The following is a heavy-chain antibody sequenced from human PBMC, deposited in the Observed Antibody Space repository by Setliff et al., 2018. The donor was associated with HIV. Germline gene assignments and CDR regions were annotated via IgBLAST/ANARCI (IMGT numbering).Heavy chain of an antibody. CDR1: FYSISSSGYY. J-gene: IGHJ4*02. CDR2: IYHSGST. V-gene: IGHV4-38-2*02. D-gene: IGHD3-10*01. Sequence: PSETLSLTCAVSFYSISSSGYYWGWLRQPPGKGLEWIGSIYHSGSTYYNPSLKSRVTISVDTSKNQFSLKLSSVTAADTAVYYCARDRYAGEIDYWGQGTLVTVSS. CDR3: ARDRYAGEIDY.